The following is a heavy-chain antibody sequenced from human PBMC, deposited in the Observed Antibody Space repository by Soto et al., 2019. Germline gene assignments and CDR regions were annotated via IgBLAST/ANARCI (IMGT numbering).Heavy chain of an antibody. Sequence: QVQLVESGGGVVQPGRSLRLSCAASGFTFSSYAMHWVRQAPGKGLEWVAVISYDGSNKYYGDSVKGRFTISRDNSKNTLYLKMNSMRAEDTAVYDCARPLWRNDYNWGYFDLWGRGTLVTVSS. CDR2: ISYDGSNK. V-gene: IGHV3-30-3*01. J-gene: IGHJ2*01. CDR3: ARPLWRNDYNWGYFDL. D-gene: IGHD4-4*01. CDR1: GFTFSSYA.